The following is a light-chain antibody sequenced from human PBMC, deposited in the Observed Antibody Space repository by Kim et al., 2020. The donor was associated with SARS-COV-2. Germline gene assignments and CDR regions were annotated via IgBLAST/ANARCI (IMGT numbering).Light chain of an antibody. CDR3: TSYAGSSSLR. Sequence: QSALTQPPSASGYPGQSVTISCTGTSSDVGGYNYVSWYQHHPGKAPRLMIYDVSERPSGVPDRFSGSKSGNTASLTVSGLQAEDEADYYCTSYAGSSSLRFGGGTKLTVL. CDR2: DVS. J-gene: IGLJ2*01. CDR1: SSDVGGYNY. V-gene: IGLV2-8*01.